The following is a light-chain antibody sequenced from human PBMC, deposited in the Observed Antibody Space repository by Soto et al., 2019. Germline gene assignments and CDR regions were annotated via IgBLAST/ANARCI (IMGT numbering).Light chain of an antibody. CDR1: QSVGSRF. CDR2: GTF. CDR3: QQYGSSPRCT. V-gene: IGKV3-20*01. Sequence: EIALTQSPGTLSLSPGERATLSCRASQSVGSRFLAWYQQKPGQAPRLLISGTFSRATGIPDRFSSSGSGTDFTLTISTLEPEDFAVYHCQQYGSSPRCTFGQGTKVEIK. J-gene: IGKJ1*01.